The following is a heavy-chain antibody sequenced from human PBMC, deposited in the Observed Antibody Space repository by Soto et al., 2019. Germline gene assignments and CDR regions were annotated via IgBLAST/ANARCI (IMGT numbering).Heavy chain of an antibody. CDR2: IYHSGST. CDR3: AAGGGLPRYC. J-gene: IGHJ4*02. D-gene: IGHD5-12*01. CDR1: GGSISSGGYS. V-gene: IGHV4-30-2*01. Sequence: QLQLQESGSGLVKPSQTLSLTCAVSGGSISSGGYSWSWIRQPPGKGLEWIGYIYHSGSTYYNPPVERRVTISVDRSKTQFSLKLSSVTAADTAVYSCAAGGGLPRYCWGQGTLVTVSS.